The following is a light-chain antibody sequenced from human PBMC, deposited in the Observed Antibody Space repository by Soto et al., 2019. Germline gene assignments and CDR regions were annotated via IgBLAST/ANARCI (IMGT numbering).Light chain of an antibody. CDR2: AAS. V-gene: IGKV3-11*01. J-gene: IGKJ5*01. Sequence: EILLTQSPATLSLSPGERATLSCRASRSVGNNLAWYQKKPGQAPGLLIYAASTRATGIPARLSGSGSGKDFTLTISSLEPEAFALYYCQQRGEWPQGATFGHGTRLEIK. CDR3: QQRGEWPQGAT. CDR1: RSVGNN.